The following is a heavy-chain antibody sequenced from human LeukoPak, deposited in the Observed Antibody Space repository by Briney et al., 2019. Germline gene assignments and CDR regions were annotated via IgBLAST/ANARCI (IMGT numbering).Heavy chain of an antibody. CDR1: GYTFTSYD. Sequence: SVKVSCKASGYTFTSYDINWVRQAPGQGLEWMGGIIPIFGTANYAQKFQGRVTITADESTSTAYMELSSLRSEDTAVYYCARDLGENAFDIWGQGTMVTVSS. CDR2: IIPIFGTA. CDR3: ARDLGENAFDI. J-gene: IGHJ3*02. D-gene: IGHD5-24*01. V-gene: IGHV1-69*13.